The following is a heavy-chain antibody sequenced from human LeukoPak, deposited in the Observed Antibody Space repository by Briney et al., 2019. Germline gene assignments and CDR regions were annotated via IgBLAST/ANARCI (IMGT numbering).Heavy chain of an antibody. Sequence: PGGSLRLSCAASGFTFSNAWMSWVRQAPGKGLEWVGRIKSKTDGGATHYAALVKGRFTISRDDSKNTLYLQMNSLKTEDTAVYYCTTEAYYYDSGAIKYFDYWGQGTLVTVSS. V-gene: IGHV3-15*01. D-gene: IGHD3-22*01. J-gene: IGHJ4*02. CDR2: IKSKTDGGAT. CDR1: GFTFSNAW. CDR3: TTEAYYYDSGAIKYFDY.